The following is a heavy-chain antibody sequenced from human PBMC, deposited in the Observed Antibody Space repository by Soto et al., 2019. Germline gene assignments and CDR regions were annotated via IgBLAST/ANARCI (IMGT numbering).Heavy chain of an antibody. Sequence: PSETLSLTCAVSGGSISSGGYSWSWIRQPPGKGLEWIGYIYHSGSTYYNPSLKSRVTISVDRSKNQFSLKLSSVTAADTAVYYCARDSGYSYGYNWFDPWGQGTLVTVSS. J-gene: IGHJ5*02. CDR2: IYHSGST. V-gene: IGHV4-30-2*01. D-gene: IGHD5-18*01. CDR3: ARDSGYSYGYNWFDP. CDR1: GGSISSGGYS.